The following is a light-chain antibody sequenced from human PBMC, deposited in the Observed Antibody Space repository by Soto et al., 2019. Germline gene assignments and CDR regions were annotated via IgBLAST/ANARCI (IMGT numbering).Light chain of an antibody. CDR2: DAS. CDR3: QQRTNWSWT. Sequence: EIVLTQSPATLSLSPGERATLSCRASQNVRFYLAWYQQKPGQTPRLLIYDASKRASGIPARFSGSGSGTDFPLTISGLEPEDFAVYYCQQRTNWSWTFGRGTKVEVK. J-gene: IGKJ1*01. CDR1: QNVRFY. V-gene: IGKV3-11*01.